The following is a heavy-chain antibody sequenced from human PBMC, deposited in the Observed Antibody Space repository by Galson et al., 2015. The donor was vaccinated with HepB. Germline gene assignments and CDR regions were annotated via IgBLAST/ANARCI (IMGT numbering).Heavy chain of an antibody. V-gene: IGHV3-7*03. Sequence: SLRLSCAASGFTFSSYWMSWVRQAPGKGLEWVANIKQDGSEKYYVDSVKGRFTISRDNAKNSLYLQMNSLRAEDTAVYYCAREGNWGSTLPYYYGMDVWGQGTTVTVSS. D-gene: IGHD7-27*01. CDR1: GFTFSSYW. CDR3: AREGNWGSTLPYYYGMDV. J-gene: IGHJ6*02. CDR2: IKQDGSEK.